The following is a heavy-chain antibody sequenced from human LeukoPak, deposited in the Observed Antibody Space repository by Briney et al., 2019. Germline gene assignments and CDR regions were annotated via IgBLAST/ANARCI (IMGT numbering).Heavy chain of an antibody. Sequence: SETLSLTCTVSDDSISDYYRGWIRQPPGKGLEWIGEISHSGSTKYNPSLKSRVTISVDTSKNQFSLRLISVTAADTAFYYCARSLYDEGYWGQGNLVTVSS. CDR2: ISHSGST. J-gene: IGHJ4*02. D-gene: IGHD3-22*01. CDR3: ARSLYDEGY. V-gene: IGHV4-34*01. CDR1: DDSISDYY.